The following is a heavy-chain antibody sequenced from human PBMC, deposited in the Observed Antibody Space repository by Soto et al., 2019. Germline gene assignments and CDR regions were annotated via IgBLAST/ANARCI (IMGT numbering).Heavy chain of an antibody. D-gene: IGHD4-17*01. CDR1: GFIFRNYA. J-gene: IGHJ4*02. V-gene: IGHV3-30-3*01. CDR2: ISYDATNK. CDR3: AREDYGAHYFDY. Sequence: QVQLVESGGGVVQPGRSLRLSCAASGFIFRNYAMHWVRQSPGKGLEWVAVISYDATNKYYADSVKGRFTISRDNSKNTLYLQMNSLRTEDTAVYYCAREDYGAHYFDYWCQGTLVIVAS.